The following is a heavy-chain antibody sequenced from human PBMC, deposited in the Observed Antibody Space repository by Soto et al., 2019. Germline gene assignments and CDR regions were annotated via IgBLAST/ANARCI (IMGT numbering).Heavy chain of an antibody. Sequence: QVQLVQSGAEVKRPGSSVKVSCKTSGGSFSTYAISWVRQAPGQGLEWLGGVIPVFGTASYSQKFQGRLTITADESTTTVYMYLSSLKSADTATYYCARAMQSTAGTVDCYYGMDLWGQGTAVTVPS. CDR3: ARAMQSTAGTVDCYYGMDL. J-gene: IGHJ6*02. D-gene: IGHD1-1*01. CDR1: GGSFSTYA. V-gene: IGHV1-69*01. CDR2: VIPVFGTA.